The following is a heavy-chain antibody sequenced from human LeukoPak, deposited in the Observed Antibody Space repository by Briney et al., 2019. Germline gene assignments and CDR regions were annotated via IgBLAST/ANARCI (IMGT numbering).Heavy chain of an antibody. V-gene: IGHV1-18*04. J-gene: IGHJ6*02. Sequence: ASVRVSFKPSGYTFTGYYIHWVRQAPGQGLEWMGWISAYNGRTNYAQKFRGRVTMTTDTSTNTGYMELRSLSSDDTAVYFCARDQLRYYGSYGSDNYYSDMDFWGQGTTVTVSS. D-gene: IGHD3-10*01. CDR3: ARDQLRYYGSYGSDNYYSDMDF. CDR1: GYTFTGYY. CDR2: ISAYNGRT.